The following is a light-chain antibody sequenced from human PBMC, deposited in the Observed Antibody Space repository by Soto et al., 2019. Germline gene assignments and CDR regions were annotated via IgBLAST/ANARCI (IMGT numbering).Light chain of an antibody. CDR2: EVS. CDR3: ASYTSSSTSVI. J-gene: IGLJ2*01. V-gene: IGLV2-14*01. Sequence: QSVLTQPASVSGSPGQSITISCTGTSSDVGGYKHVSWYQQHPDKAPKLIIFEVSNRPSGISSRFSGSKSGNTASLTISGLQAEDEADYYCASYTSSSTSVIFGRGTKLTVL. CDR1: SSDVGGYKH.